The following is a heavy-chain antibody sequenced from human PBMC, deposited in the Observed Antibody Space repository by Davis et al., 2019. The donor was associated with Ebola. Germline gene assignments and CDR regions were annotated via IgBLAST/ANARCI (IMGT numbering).Heavy chain of an antibody. Sequence: GGSLRLSCAASGFTFSGSAMHWVRQAPGKGLEWVAVISYDGSNKYYADSVKGRFTISRDNSKNTLYLQMNSLRAEDTAVYYCARVGATVTPIWGQGTLVTVSS. J-gene: IGHJ4*02. CDR1: GFTFSGSA. V-gene: IGHV3-30-3*01. CDR2: ISYDGSNK. CDR3: ARVGATVTPI. D-gene: IGHD4-17*01.